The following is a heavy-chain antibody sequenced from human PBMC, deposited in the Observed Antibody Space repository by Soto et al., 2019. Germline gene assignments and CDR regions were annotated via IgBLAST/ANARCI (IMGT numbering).Heavy chain of an antibody. V-gene: IGHV4-31*03. J-gene: IGHJ4*02. CDR2: IYYTGST. Sequence: SETLSLTCTVSGGSIYTGGFYWSWIRQLPGKGLEWLGYIYYTGSTQYTPSLKSRLTISTDTSDNQFSLRLSSVTAADTAVYYCATSLVTSRARVDYWGQGTLVTVSS. CDR3: ATSLVTSRARVDY. CDR1: GGSIYTGGFY. D-gene: IGHD1-26*01.